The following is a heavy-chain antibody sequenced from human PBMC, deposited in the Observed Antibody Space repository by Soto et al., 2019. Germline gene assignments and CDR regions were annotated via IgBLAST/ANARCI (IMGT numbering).Heavy chain of an antibody. CDR1: GFTFSNYA. V-gene: IGHV3-23*01. D-gene: IGHD3-22*01. J-gene: IGHJ4*02. CDR2: ISANGRNA. CDR3: AKDLSSLGWLALGAPFDS. Sequence: EVHLLESGGDVVQPGRSLRLACAASGFTFSNYAMNWIRQAPGKGLEWLSSISANGRNAYYAVSVKGRFTISRDRSNNTLYLPLDSMRVEDTAIYFCAKDLSSLGWLALGAPFDSWGQGILVIVSS.